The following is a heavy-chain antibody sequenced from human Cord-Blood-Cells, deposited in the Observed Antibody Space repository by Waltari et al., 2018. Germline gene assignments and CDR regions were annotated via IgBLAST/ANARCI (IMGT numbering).Heavy chain of an antibody. CDR1: GFSLSNARMG. V-gene: IGHV2-26*01. Sequence: QVTLKESGPVLVKPTETLTLTCTVSGFSLSNARMGVSWIRQPPGKALEWLAHILSNEEKSYSTSLKSRPTIPKNSSKSQVVVTMTNMDPVDTATYYCARTFYGSGSADAFDIGGQGTIVTVSS. CDR3: ARTFYGSGSADAFDI. J-gene: IGHJ3*02. CDR2: ILSNEEK. D-gene: IGHD3-10*01.